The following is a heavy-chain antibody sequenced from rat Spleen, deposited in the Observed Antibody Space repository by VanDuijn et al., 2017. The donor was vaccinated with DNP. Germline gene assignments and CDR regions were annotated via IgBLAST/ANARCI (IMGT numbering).Heavy chain of an antibody. V-gene: IGHV5-19*01. CDR2: ISLSGDIS. J-gene: IGHJ2*01. CDR3: AVTGGDYVDY. D-gene: IGHD1-1*01. CDR1: GFTFSNYD. Sequence: EVHLVESGGGLVQPGRSLKLSCAASGFTFSNYDMTWVRQAPTKGLEWVASISLSGDISYYRDSVKGRFTVSRNNAKSTLYLQMDSPRSEDTATYYCAVTGGDYVDYWGQGVMVTVSS.